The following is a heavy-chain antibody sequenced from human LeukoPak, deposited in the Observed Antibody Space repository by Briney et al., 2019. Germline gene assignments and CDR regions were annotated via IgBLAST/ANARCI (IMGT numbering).Heavy chain of an antibody. D-gene: IGHD5-12*01. Sequence: GGSLRLSCAASGFTFSSYAIHWVRQAPGKGLEWVAVVSYDGSLKYYADSVKGRFTISRDNSKNTLDLQMNSLRLEDTAVYYCARTTNSGYMKDAFDIWGQGTMVTVSS. J-gene: IGHJ3*02. V-gene: IGHV3-30-3*01. CDR1: GFTFSSYA. CDR3: ARTTNSGYMKDAFDI. CDR2: VSYDGSLK.